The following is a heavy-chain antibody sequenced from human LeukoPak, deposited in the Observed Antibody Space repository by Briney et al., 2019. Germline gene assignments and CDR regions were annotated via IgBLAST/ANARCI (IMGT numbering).Heavy chain of an antibody. CDR2: MNPNSGNT. Sequence: ASVKVSCKASGYTFTSYDINWVRQATGQGLEWMGWMNPNSGNTGYAQKFQGRVTMTRNTSISTAYMELSSLRSEDTAVYYCARGRYCTNGVCSTSHPGYWGQGTLVTVSS. CDR3: ARGRYCTNGVCSTSHPGY. J-gene: IGHJ4*02. D-gene: IGHD2-8*01. V-gene: IGHV1-8*01. CDR1: GYTFTSYD.